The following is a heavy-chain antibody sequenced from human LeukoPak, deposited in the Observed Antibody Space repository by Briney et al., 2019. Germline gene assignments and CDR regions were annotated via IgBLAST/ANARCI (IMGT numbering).Heavy chain of an antibody. J-gene: IGHJ5*02. Sequence: PGGSLRLSCAASGFTFSSYSMNWVRQAPGKGLEWVSSISSSSSYIYYADSVKGRFTISRDNAKNSLYLQMNSLRAEDTAVYYCARDVSGSGKSYNWFDPWGQGTLVTVSS. CDR1: GFTFSSYS. V-gene: IGHV3-21*01. CDR2: ISSSSSYI. D-gene: IGHD3-10*01. CDR3: ARDVSGSGKSYNWFDP.